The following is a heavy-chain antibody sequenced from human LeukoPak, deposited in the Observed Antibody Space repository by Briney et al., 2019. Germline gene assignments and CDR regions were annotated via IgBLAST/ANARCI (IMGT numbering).Heavy chain of an antibody. V-gene: IGHV3-7*01. CDR3: ARDWFIQNQRIEFDY. CDR1: GFTFSSYW. J-gene: IGHJ4*02. Sequence: GGSLRLSCAASGFTFSSYWMSWVRQAPGKGLEWVANIKQDGSEKYYVDSVKGRFTISRDNAKNSLYLQMNSLRAEDTAVYYCARDWFIQNQRIEFDYWGQGTLVTVSS. CDR2: IKQDGSEK. D-gene: IGHD1-14*01.